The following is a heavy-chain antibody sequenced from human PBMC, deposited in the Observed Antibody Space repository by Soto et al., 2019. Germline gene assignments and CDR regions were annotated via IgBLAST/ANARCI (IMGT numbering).Heavy chain of an antibody. V-gene: IGHV4-39*01. CDR2: LYNDGST. D-gene: IGHD2-15*01. Sequence: SETLSLTCTVSGGSINSNNYYWSWIRQPPGKGLAWIASLYNDGSTYYSPSLKSRVTISADTSKNQFSLKLKSVTAADTAVYYCAKVVVAATRHTDFDSWGQGTLVTVSS. J-gene: IGHJ4*02. CDR1: GGSINSNNYY. CDR3: AKVVVAATRHTDFDS.